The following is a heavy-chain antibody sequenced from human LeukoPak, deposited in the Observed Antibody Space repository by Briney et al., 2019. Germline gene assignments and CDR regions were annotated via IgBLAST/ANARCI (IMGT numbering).Heavy chain of an antibody. CDR2: INHSGIT. D-gene: IGHD3-16*01. V-gene: IGHV4-34*01. CDR1: GGSFSGYF. CDR3: ARVRAIGVGRKYYFDY. Sequence: SETLSLTCAVYGGSFSGYFWSWIRQPPRKGLEWIGEINHSGITNYNPSLQSRVTISVDTSNNQFSLKLSSVTAADTAVYYCARVRAIGVGRKYYFDYWGQGTLVTVSS. J-gene: IGHJ4*02.